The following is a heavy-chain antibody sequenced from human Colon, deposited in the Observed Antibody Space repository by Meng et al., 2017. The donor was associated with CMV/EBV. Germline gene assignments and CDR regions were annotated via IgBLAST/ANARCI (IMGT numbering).Heavy chain of an antibody. V-gene: IGHV3-48*04. CDR1: GFTFGHYS. J-gene: IGHJ4*02. CDR2: ISVAGGTI. Sequence: GESLKISCAGSGFTFGHYSMNWVRLAPGKGLEWLSYISVAGGTIHYADSVKGRFTASRDNAKNLLYLQLDNLRAEDTAVYYCAREYSSSSGDCFDYWGQGTLVTVSS. CDR3: AREYSSSSGDCFDY. D-gene: IGHD6-6*01.